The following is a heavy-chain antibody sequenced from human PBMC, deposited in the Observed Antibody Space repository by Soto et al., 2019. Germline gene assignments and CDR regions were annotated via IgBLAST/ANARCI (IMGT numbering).Heavy chain of an antibody. J-gene: IGHJ6*02. CDR1: GDTFNSYT. V-gene: IGHV1-69*08. Sequence: QVQLVQSGAEMKKPGSSVKVSCKDSGDTFNSYTITWVRQAPGQGLEWMGRIIPMFGIASYAQNFQGRVTITADKSTSTAYMELSSLRSEDTAVYYCARESGRSDLVPADISAMDVWGQGTTVTVSS. D-gene: IGHD2-2*01. CDR2: IIPMFGIA. CDR3: ARESGRSDLVPADISAMDV.